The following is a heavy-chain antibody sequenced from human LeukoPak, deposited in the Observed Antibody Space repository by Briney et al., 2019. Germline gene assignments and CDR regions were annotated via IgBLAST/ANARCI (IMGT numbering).Heavy chain of an antibody. CDR2: TRNEAYSYTT. CDR3: ARERSGSFDY. Sequence: GGSLRLSYAASGFTFSDHYMNWVRQAPGKGLEWVGRTRNEAYSYTTEYAASVRGRFSISRDDSKNSRYLQMNSLNAGDTAVYYCARERSGSFDYWGQGTLVTVS. D-gene: IGHD1-26*01. CDR1: GFTFSDHY. V-gene: IGHV3-72*01. J-gene: IGHJ4*02.